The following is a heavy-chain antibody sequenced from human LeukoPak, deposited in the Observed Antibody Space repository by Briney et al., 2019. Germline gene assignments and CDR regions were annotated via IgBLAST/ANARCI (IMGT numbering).Heavy chain of an antibody. D-gene: IGHD1-20*01. J-gene: IGHJ4*02. CDR3: ARHVYNWNYVDY. CDR2: IHPGESDT. CDR1: GYSFTSYY. V-gene: IGHV5-51*01. Sequence: GESLNISCKGSGYSFTSYYIGWVRQMPGKGLEWMGIIHPGESDTRYSPSFQGQVTISADKSITTAYLQWSSLKASDTAIYYCARHVYNWNYVDYWGPGTLVTVSS.